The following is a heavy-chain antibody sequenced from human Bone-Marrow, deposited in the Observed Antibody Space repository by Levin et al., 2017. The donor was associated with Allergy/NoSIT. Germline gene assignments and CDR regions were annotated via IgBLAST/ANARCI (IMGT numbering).Heavy chain of an antibody. CDR1: GYTFTNFD. CDR3: ARAIDYDLLTDSYYTRGNWFDP. D-gene: IGHD3-9*01. V-gene: IGHV1-8*01. CDR2: MNPQSGNI. Sequence: PVASVKVSCKASGYTFTNFDINWVRQATGQGLEWMGWMNPQSGNIAYAQKFQGRVTMTRNTSLGTAYMELSSLRSDDSAVYYCARAIDYDLLTDSYYTRGNWFDPWGQGTLVTVSS. J-gene: IGHJ5*02.